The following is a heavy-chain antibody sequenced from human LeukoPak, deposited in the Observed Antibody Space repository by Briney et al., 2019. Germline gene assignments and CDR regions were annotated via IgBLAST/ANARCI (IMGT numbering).Heavy chain of an antibody. D-gene: IGHD3-16*02. CDR1: GYTFTSYY. J-gene: IGHJ3*02. CDR2: INPSGGST. Sequence: RASVTVSCKASGYTFTSYYMHWVRQAPGQGLEWMGIINPSGGSTSYAQKFQGRVTMTRDTSTITVYMELSSLRSEDTAVYYCARGRSLSYRYDAFDIWGQGTMVTVSS. CDR3: ARGRSLSYRYDAFDI. V-gene: IGHV1-46*01.